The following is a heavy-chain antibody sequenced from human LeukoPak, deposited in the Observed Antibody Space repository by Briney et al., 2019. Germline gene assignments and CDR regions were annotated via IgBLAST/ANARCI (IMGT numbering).Heavy chain of an antibody. D-gene: IGHD4-17*01. CDR2: ISSYNGNT. Sequence: ASVKVSGKASGYTFTNYGITWVRQAPGQGLEWMGWISSYNGNTNYAQNLQGRVTMTTDTSTTTAYMELRSLRSDDTAVYYCARGEVYYGDYEGFDYWGQGTLVTVSS. J-gene: IGHJ4*01. V-gene: IGHV1-18*01. CDR3: ARGEVYYGDYEGFDY. CDR1: GYTFTNYG.